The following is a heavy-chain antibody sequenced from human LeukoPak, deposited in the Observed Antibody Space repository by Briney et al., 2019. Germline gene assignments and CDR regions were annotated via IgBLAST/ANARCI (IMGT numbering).Heavy chain of an antibody. D-gene: IGHD3-10*01. V-gene: IGHV3-23*01. CDR3: AKSYWAGSSRYFFDY. Sequence: PGGSLRLSCAASGFTFSSYAMSWVRQAPGKGLEWVSTISGSGGSTYYADSVKGRFTISRDNSKNTLYLQMNSLRAEDTAVYYCAKSYWAGSSRYFFDYWGQGTRLTVP. CDR1: GFTFSSYA. CDR2: ISGSGGST. J-gene: IGHJ4*02.